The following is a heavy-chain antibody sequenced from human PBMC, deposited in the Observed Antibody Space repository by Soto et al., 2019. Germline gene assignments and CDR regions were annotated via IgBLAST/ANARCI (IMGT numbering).Heavy chain of an antibody. V-gene: IGHV3-33*01. J-gene: IGHJ4*02. D-gene: IGHD3-16*01. CDR2: IWYDGSAK. CDR3: ARGRGRENDRWYAYYLGSDH. CDR1: GFAFSNHA. Sequence: PGGSLRLSCAASGFAFSNHAMHWVRQAPGKGLEWVAIIWYDGSAKYYADSVKGRFTISRDISKNTLYLQMNSLRVEDTAVYYCARGRGRENDRWYAYYLGSDHWGQGTLVTVSS.